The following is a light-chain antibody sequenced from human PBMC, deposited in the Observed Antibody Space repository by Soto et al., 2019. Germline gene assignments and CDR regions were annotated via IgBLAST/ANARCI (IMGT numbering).Light chain of an antibody. V-gene: IGLV1-47*02. CDR3: AAWVGSLSAVV. Sequence: QSVLTQPPSASGTPGQRVTVSCYGSSSNIGRNYVYWYQQLPGTAPKLLIYSNHQRPSGVPDGCSGSKSGTAASLAISGIRSEDEVDYYCAAWVGSLSAVVCGGGTKLTAL. J-gene: IGLJ2*01. CDR1: SSNIGRNY. CDR2: SNH.